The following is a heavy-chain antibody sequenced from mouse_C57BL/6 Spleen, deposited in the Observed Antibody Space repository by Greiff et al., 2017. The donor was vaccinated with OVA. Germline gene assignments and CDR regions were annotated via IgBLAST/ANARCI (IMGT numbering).Heavy chain of an antibody. Sequence: QVQLQQSGAELVRPGASVTLSCKASGYTFTDYEMHWVKQTPVHGLEWIGAIDPETGGTAYNQKFKGKAILTADKSSSTAYMELRSLTSEDSAVYYCPGSKGYAMDYWGQGTSVTVSS. J-gene: IGHJ4*01. CDR3: PGSKGYAMDY. V-gene: IGHV1-15*01. CDR1: GYTFTDYE. D-gene: IGHD1-1*01. CDR2: IDPETGGT.